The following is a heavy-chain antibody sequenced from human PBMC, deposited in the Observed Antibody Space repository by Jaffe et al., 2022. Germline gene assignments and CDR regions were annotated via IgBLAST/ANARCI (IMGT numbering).Heavy chain of an antibody. CDR1: GITFNNYG. J-gene: IGHJ4*02. Sequence: QVQLVESGGGVVQPGGSLRLSCAASGITFNNYGMHWVRQAPGKGLEWVAFIQYDGSNKFYRDSVKGRFTISRDNSKNTLDLQLNRLRTDDTAVYYCAKLSSTYFDPNPEGSDFWGQGTLVTVSS. CDR3: AKLSSTYFDPNPEGSDF. D-gene: IGHD6-13*01. CDR2: IQYDGSNK. V-gene: IGHV3-30*02.